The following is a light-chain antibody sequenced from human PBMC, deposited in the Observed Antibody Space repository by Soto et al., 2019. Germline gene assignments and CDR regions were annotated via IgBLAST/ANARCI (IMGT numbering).Light chain of an antibody. CDR3: SSYTSSSTWV. J-gene: IGLJ3*02. Sequence: QSVLTQPASVSGSPGQSITISCTGTSIDVGGYNYVSWYQQHSGKAPKLMIYDVSNRPSGVSNRFSGSKSGNTASLTISGLQDEDEADYYCSSYTSSSTWVFGGGTKVTVL. CDR2: DVS. CDR1: SIDVGGYNY. V-gene: IGLV2-14*01.